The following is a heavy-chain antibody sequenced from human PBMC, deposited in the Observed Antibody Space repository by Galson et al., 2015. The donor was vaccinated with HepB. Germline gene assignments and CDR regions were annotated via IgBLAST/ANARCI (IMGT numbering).Heavy chain of an antibody. CDR1: GFTFSSYA. CDR3: ARVEGGYGEAYYFDY. J-gene: IGHJ4*02. Sequence: SLRLSCAASGFTFSSYAMHWVRQAPGKGLEWVAVISYDGSNKYYADSVKGRFTISRDNSKNTLYLQMNSLRAEDTAVYYCARVEGGYGEAYYFDYWGQGTLVTVSS. V-gene: IGHV3-30-3*01. CDR2: ISYDGSNK. D-gene: IGHD4-17*01.